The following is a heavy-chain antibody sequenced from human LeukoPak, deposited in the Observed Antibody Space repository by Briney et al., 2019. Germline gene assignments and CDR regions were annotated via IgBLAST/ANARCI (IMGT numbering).Heavy chain of an antibody. D-gene: IGHD4-11*01. Sequence: SDTLSLTCTVSGGSISSYYWSWIRQPAGKGLEWIGRIYTSGSTNYNPSLKSRVTMSVDTSKNQFSLKLSSVTAADTAVYYCARHEAHDYSPNWFDPWGQGTLVTVSS. CDR3: ARHEAHDYSPNWFDP. V-gene: IGHV4-4*07. CDR1: GGSISSYY. CDR2: IYTSGST. J-gene: IGHJ5*02.